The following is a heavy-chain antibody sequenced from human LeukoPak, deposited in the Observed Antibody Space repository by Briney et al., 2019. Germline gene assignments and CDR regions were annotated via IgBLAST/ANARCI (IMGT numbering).Heavy chain of an antibody. Sequence: PGGSLRLSCAASGFTFSSYWMSWVRQAPGKGLEWVANIKQDGSEKYYVDSVKGRFTISRDNAKNSLYLQMNSLRAEDTAVYYCARRYPSGYYYYMDVWGKGTTVTVSS. J-gene: IGHJ6*03. D-gene: IGHD1-1*01. CDR1: GFTFSSYW. V-gene: IGHV3-7*01. CDR3: ARRYPSGYYYYMDV. CDR2: IKQDGSEK.